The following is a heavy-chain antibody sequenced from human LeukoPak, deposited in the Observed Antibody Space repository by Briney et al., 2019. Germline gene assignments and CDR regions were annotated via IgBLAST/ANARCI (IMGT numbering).Heavy chain of an antibody. J-gene: IGHJ3*02. Sequence: GGSLRLSCAASGFTFDDYAMHWVRQAPGKGLEWVSGISWNSGSIGYADSVKGRFTISRDNSKNTLYLQMKSLRAEDTAVYYCAGYCSSTSCQRDAFDIWGQGTMVTVSS. CDR2: ISWNSGSI. D-gene: IGHD2-2*01. V-gene: IGHV3-9*01. CDR1: GFTFDDYA. CDR3: AGYCSSTSCQRDAFDI.